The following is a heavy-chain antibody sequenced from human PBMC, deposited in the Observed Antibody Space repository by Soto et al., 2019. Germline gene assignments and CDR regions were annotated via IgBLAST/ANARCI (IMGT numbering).Heavy chain of an antibody. CDR1: GFTFSSYE. D-gene: IGHD5-18*01. Sequence: EVQLVESGGGLVQPGGSLRLSCAASGFTFSSYEMNWVRQAPGKGLEWVSYISSSGSTIYYADSVKGRFTISRDNAKNSLYLQMNSLRAEDTAVYYCARYVDTASFDYWGQGTLVTVSS. CDR2: ISSSGSTI. CDR3: ARYVDTASFDY. V-gene: IGHV3-48*03. J-gene: IGHJ4*02.